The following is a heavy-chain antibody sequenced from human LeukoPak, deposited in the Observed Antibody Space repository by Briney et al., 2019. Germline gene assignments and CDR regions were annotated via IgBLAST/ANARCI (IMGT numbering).Heavy chain of an antibody. Sequence: PGGSLRLSCAASGFTFSSYAMSWVRQAPGKGLEWVSAISGSGGSTYYADSVKGRFTISRDNSKNTLYLQMNSLRAEDTAVYYCAKGGYRYSGSYYATQDDAFDIWGQGTMVTVSS. CDR3: AKGGYRYSGSYYATQDDAFDI. CDR1: GFTFSSYA. J-gene: IGHJ3*02. CDR2: ISGSGGST. D-gene: IGHD1-26*01. V-gene: IGHV3-23*01.